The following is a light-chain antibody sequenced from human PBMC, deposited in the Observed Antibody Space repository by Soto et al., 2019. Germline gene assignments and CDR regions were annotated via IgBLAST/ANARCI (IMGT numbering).Light chain of an antibody. Sequence: EIVMTQSPATLSVSPGEIATLSCRASQSIGSNLAWYQQKPGQAPRLLIYAASIRATDFPARFSGSGSGTEFTLTISGLQSDDFAVSFCQQYNNWPPWTFGHGTKVEIK. J-gene: IGKJ1*01. V-gene: IGKV3-15*01. CDR3: QQYNNWPPWT. CDR1: QSIGSN. CDR2: AAS.